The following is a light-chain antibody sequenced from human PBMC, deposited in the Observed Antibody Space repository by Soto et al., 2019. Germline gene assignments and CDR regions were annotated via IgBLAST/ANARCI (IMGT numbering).Light chain of an antibody. J-gene: IGKJ5*01. V-gene: IGKV1-5*03. CDR1: QSISSY. CDR2: KAS. CDR3: QQYNSYPIT. Sequence: DIQMTQSPSTLSASVGDRVTIACRASQSISSYLAWYQQKPGKAPNLLIYKASNLASGVPSRFTGGGSGTDFTLTINSLQPDDSATYFCQQYNSYPITFGQGTRLEIK.